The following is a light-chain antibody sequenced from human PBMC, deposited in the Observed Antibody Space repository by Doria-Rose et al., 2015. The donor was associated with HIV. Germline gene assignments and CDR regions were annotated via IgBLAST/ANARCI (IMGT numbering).Light chain of an antibody. V-gene: IGKV4-1*01. CDR2: WAS. CDR1: QSLLYTSKNY. CDR3: QQCYDTPS. J-gene: IGKJ3*01. Sequence: TQSPESLGMSLGEKATLNCKSNQSLLYTSKNYLAWYQQTPGQPPKLLIYWASTRQSGVPARFSGSGSGTDFTLTISSLEAEDVAVYYCQQCYDTPSFGPGTTVDIK.